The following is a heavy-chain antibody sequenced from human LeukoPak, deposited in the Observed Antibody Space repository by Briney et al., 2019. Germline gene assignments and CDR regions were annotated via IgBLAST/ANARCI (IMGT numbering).Heavy chain of an antibody. CDR1: GGSISNYY. J-gene: IGHJ4*02. Sequence: SETLSLTCTVSGGSISNYYWNWIRQPPGKGLEWIGYIYYTGNTNYNPSLKSRVTISVDTSKNQFSLKLSSVTAADTAVYYCASVVGATAYYFDYWGQGTLVTVSS. V-gene: IGHV4-59*08. CDR2: IYYTGNT. CDR3: ASVVGATAYYFDY. D-gene: IGHD1-26*01.